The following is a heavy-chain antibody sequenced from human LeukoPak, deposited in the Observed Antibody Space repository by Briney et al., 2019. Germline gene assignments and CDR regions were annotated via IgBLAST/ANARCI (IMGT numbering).Heavy chain of an antibody. CDR1: GFTFSTYW. CDR2: IKQDGSEE. J-gene: IGHJ4*02. D-gene: IGHD3-9*01. CDR3: ARHIDWSFDY. Sequence: GGSLRLSCAASGFTFSTYWMTWVRQAPGKGLEWVANIKQDGSEEYYVDSVRGRFTISRDSAKNSLCLQMNSLRAEDTAVYYCARHIDWSFDYWGQGALVTVSS. V-gene: IGHV3-7*01.